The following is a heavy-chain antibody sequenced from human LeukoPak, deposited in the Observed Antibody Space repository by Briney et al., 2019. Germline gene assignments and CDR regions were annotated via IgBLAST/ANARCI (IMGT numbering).Heavy chain of an antibody. CDR1: GFTFGDYA. J-gene: IGHJ6*03. Sequence: GGSLRLSCTASGFTFGDYAMSWVRQAPGKGLERVGFIRSKAYGGTTEYAASVKGRFTISRDDSKSIAYLQMNSLRTEDTAVYYCTREDYNFWSGTHYYYMDVWGKGTTVTVSS. CDR2: IRSKAYGGTT. D-gene: IGHD3-3*01. V-gene: IGHV3-49*04. CDR3: TREDYNFWSGTHYYYMDV.